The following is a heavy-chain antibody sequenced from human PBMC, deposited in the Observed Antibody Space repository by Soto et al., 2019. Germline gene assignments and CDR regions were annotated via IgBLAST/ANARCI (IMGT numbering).Heavy chain of an antibody. V-gene: IGHV1-8*01. Sequence: QVQLVQSGAEVKKPGASVKVSCKASGYTFTSYDINWVRQATGQGLEWMGWMNPNSGNTGYAQKFQGRVTMTRNTSLSTAYMGLSSLRSEDTAGYFCAREKTSYGMDVWGQGTTVTVFS. CDR2: MNPNSGNT. CDR1: GYTFTSYD. J-gene: IGHJ6*01. CDR3: AREKTSYGMDV.